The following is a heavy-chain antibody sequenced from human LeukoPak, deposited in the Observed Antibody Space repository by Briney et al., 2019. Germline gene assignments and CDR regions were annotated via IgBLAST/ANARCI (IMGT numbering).Heavy chain of an antibody. CDR1: GYTFTGYY. CDR3: ARRRCSSTSCLYAFDI. V-gene: IGHV1-2*02. J-gene: IGHJ3*02. D-gene: IGHD2-2*01. CDR2: INPNSGGT. Sequence: ASVKVSCKASGYTFTGYYMHWVRQAPGQGLEWMGWINPNSGGTNYAQKFQGRVTMTRDTSISTAYMELSRLRSDDTAVYYCARRRCSSTSCLYAFDIWGQGTMVTVSS.